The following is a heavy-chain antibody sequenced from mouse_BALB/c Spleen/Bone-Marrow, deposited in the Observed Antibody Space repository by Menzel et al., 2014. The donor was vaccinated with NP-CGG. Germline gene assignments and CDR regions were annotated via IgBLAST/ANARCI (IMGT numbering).Heavy chain of an antibody. CDR3: TREAASPLAY. CDR1: GYAFTSYV. Sequence: EVQLQQSGPELVKPGASVKMSCKASGYAFTSYVMHWVEQKPGQGLEWIGYINPYNDGSKYNEKFKDKATLTSDKSSSTAYMELSSLTSEDSAVYYCTREAASPLAYWGQGTLVTVS. J-gene: IGHJ3*01. V-gene: IGHV1-14*01. D-gene: IGHD6-1*01. CDR2: INPYNDGS.